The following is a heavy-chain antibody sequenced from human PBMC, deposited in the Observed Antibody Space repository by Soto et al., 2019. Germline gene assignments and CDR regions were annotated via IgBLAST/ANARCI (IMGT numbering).Heavy chain of an antibody. J-gene: IGHJ4*02. V-gene: IGHV4-31*02. CDR3: AREVSVTGAFDY. CDR2: IFDSRTT. D-gene: IGHD6-19*01. Sequence: QVQLEQSGPGLVKPSQTLSLTCKISGGSITSTNHYWSWIRQSPREGLEWIGYIFDSRTTHYNPSFKGRVTIFGDTSQSQFSLTMRSVTVADSAVYYCAREVSVTGAFDYWGRGTLFTVSS. CDR1: GGSITSTNHY.